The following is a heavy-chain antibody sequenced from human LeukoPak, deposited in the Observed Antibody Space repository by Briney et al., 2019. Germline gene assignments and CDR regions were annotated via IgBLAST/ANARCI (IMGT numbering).Heavy chain of an antibody. CDR3: AREYNSGPKQTDAFDI. CDR2: ISGDEIWT. D-gene: IGHD3-22*01. Sequence: PGGSLRLSCAASGFTLSNHWMHWVRQAPGKGLVWVSRISGDEIWTSYADSVKGRFIISRDNAKDTPYLQMNSLRTEDTAVYYCAREYNSGPKQTDAFDIWGQGTMVTVSS. CDR1: GFTLSNHW. V-gene: IGHV3-74*01. J-gene: IGHJ3*02.